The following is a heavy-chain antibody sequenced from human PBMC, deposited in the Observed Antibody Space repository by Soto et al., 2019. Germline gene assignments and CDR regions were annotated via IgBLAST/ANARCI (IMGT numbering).Heavy chain of an antibody. D-gene: IGHD5-18*01. CDR1: GGTFSSYA. V-gene: IGHV1-69*13. CDR2: IIPIFGTA. Sequence: ASVKVSCKASGGTFSSYAISWVRQAPGQGLEWMGGIIPIFGTANYAQKFQGRVTITADESTSTAYMELSSLRSEDTAVYYCASNGYSYGYDFDYWGQGTLVTVSS. J-gene: IGHJ4*02. CDR3: ASNGYSYGYDFDY.